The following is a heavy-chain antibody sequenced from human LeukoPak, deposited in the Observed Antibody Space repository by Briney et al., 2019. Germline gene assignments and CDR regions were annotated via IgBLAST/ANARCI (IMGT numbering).Heavy chain of an antibody. CDR3: ARDQFRDSYYYGMDV. CDR1: GGSISSGGYY. Sequence: SQTLSLTCTVSGGSISSGGYYWSWIRQHPGKGLGWIGYIYYSGSTYYNPSLKSRVTISVDTSKNQFSLKLSSVTAADTAVYYCARDQFRDSYYYGMDVWGQGTTVTVSS. J-gene: IGHJ6*02. V-gene: IGHV4-31*03. D-gene: IGHD2-21*01. CDR2: IYYSGST.